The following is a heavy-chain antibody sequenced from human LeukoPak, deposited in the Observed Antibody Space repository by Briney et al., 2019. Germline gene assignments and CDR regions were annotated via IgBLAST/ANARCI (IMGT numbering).Heavy chain of an antibody. V-gene: IGHV3-21*01. Sequence: GGSLRLSCAASGFTFSSYWMSWVRQAPGKGLEWVSSISSSSSYIYYADSVKGRFTISRDNAKNSLYLQMNSLRAEDTAVYYCARPSEDAFDNWGQGTMVTVSS. CDR1: GFTFSSYW. J-gene: IGHJ3*02. D-gene: IGHD2-2*01. CDR2: ISSSSSYI. CDR3: ARPSEDAFDN.